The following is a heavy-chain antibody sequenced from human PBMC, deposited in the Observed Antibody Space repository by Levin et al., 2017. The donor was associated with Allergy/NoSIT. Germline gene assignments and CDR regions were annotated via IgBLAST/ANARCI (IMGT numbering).Heavy chain of an antibody. J-gene: IGHJ4*02. CDR2: ISGSGGST. D-gene: IGHD3-10*01. Sequence: GGSLRLSCAASGFTFSSYAMSWVRQAPGKGLEWVSAISGSGGSTYYADSVKGRFTISRDNSKNTLYLQMNSLRAEDTAVYYCAKVDMVRGVITPYYFDYWGQGTLVTVSS. V-gene: IGHV3-23*01. CDR1: GFTFSSYA. CDR3: AKVDMVRGVITPYYFDY.